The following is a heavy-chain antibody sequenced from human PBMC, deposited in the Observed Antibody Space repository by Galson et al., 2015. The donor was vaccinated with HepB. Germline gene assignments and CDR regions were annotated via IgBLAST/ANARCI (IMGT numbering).Heavy chain of an antibody. D-gene: IGHD1-26*01. J-gene: IGHJ3*02. CDR2: IYYGGRT. Sequence: LSLTCAVSGVSISSSQYYWGWIRQSPKKGLEWIGSIYYGGRTYFSPSLQSRVAMSVDMSKNQLSLTLTSVTAADTAVYYCARPLVLNGRFYPGVGPFYIWGQGTMVTVS. CDR1: GVSISSSQYY. CDR3: ARPLVLNGRFYPGVGPFYI. V-gene: IGHV4-39*01.